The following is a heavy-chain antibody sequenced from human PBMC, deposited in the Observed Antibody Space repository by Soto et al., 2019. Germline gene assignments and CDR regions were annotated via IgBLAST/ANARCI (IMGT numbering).Heavy chain of an antibody. CDR3: ARTYSSSWSPFDH. CDR1: GGSFSGYY. V-gene: IGHV4-34*01. D-gene: IGHD6-13*01. J-gene: IGHJ4*02. CDR2: INQSGST. Sequence: AETLSLTCAVYGGSFSGYYWSWIRQPPGKGLEWIGEINQSGSTNYNPSLKSRVTISVDTSKNQFSLKLSSVTAADTAVYYCARTYSSSWSPFDHWGQGTLVTVSS.